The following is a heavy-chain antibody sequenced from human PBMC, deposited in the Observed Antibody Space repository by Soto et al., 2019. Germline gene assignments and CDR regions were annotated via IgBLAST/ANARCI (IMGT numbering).Heavy chain of an antibody. Sequence: GGSLRLSCSASGFIFSSFPMHWVRQAPGKGLEYVSSILGEGYVTHYADSVKGRFTISRDNSQNTLYLQMNSLRVDDAAVYYSVRDRAGGWAFDIWGQGTMVTVSS. CDR1: GFIFSSFP. D-gene: IGHD3-16*01. CDR2: ILGEGYVT. CDR3: VRDRAGGWAFDI. V-gene: IGHV3-64D*08. J-gene: IGHJ3*02.